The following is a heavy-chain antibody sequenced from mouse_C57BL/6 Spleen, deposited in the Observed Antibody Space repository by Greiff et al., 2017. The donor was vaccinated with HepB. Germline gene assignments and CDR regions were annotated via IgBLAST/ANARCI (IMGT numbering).Heavy chain of an antibody. D-gene: IGHD3-3*01. J-gene: IGHJ1*03. Sequence: VQLQESGAELARPGASVKMSCKASGYTFTSYTMHWVKQRPGQGLEWIGYINPSSGYTKYNQKFKDKATLTADKSSSTAYMQLSSLTSEDSAVYYCARRGDLWGYFDVWGTGTTVTVSS. CDR3: ARRGDLWGYFDV. V-gene: IGHV1-4*01. CDR2: INPSSGYT. CDR1: GYTFTSYT.